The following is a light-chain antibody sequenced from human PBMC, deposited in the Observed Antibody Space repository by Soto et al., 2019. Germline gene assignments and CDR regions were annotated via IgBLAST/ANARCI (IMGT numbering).Light chain of an antibody. Sequence: EIVMTQSPATLSVSLGERATLSCRASQSVSSSYLAWYQQKPGQAPRLLIYGASSRATGIPDRFSGSGSGTDFTLTISSLEPEDFAVYYCQQHTNWPLTFGGGTKVDIK. CDR3: QQHTNWPLT. CDR2: GAS. J-gene: IGKJ4*01. V-gene: IGKV3D-20*02. CDR1: QSVSSSY.